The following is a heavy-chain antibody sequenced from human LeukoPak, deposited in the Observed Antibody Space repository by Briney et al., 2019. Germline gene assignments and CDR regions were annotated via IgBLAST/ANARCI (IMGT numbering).Heavy chain of an antibody. CDR2: ISYDESNK. Sequence: GGSLRLSCAASGFAFSSYAMHWVRQAPGKGLEWVAVISYDESNKYDADSVKGRFTIFRDNSKNTLYLQMNNLRAEDTAVYYCARGPDTMDVWGQGTTVTVSS. J-gene: IGHJ6*02. CDR3: ARGPDTMDV. V-gene: IGHV3-30-3*01. CDR1: GFAFSSYA.